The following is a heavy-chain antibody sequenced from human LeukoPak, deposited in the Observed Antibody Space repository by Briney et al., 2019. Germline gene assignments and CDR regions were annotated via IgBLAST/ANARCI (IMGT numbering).Heavy chain of an antibody. CDR3: AEVGVTMIGGV. V-gene: IGHV3-48*03. CDR1: GFTFSSYE. J-gene: IGHJ6*04. Sequence: GGSLRLSCAASGFTFSSYEMNWVRQAPGKGLEGVSYISISGRTIYYADSVRGGSTIPRDNAKNSLYLKMNSLRAEDTAVYYCAEVGVTMIGGVWGKATTVTISS. CDR2: ISISGRTI. D-gene: IGHD3-10*02.